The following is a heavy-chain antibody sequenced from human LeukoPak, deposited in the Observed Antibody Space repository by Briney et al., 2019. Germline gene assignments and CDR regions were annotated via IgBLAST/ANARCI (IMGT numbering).Heavy chain of an antibody. CDR3: ARQVRNWFDP. V-gene: IGHV3-7*01. J-gene: IGHJ5*02. CDR1: GFTFSSYW. D-gene: IGHD3-22*01. CDR2: IKQDGSEK. Sequence: PGGSLRLSCPASGFTFSSYWMSWVRQAPGKGLEWVANIKQDGSEKYYVDSVKGRFTISRDNAKNSLYLQMNSLRAEDTAVYYCARQVRNWFDPWGQGTLVTVSS.